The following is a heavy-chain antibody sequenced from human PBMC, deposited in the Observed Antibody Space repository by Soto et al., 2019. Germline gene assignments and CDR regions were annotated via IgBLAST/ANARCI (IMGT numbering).Heavy chain of an antibody. J-gene: IGHJ6*02. CDR2: ISAYNGNT. CDR1: GYTFTSYG. CDR3: ARSVVTPTPTRYYYYGMDV. Sequence: ASVKVSCKASGYTFTSYGISWVRQAPGQGLEWMGWISAYNGNTNYAQKLQGRVTMTTDTSTSTAYMELRSLRSDDTAVYYCARSVVTPTPTRYYYYGMDVWGQGTTVTVSS. D-gene: IGHD2-21*02. V-gene: IGHV1-18*04.